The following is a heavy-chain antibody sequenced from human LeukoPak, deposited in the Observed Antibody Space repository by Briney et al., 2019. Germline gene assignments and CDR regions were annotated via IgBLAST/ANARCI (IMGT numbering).Heavy chain of an antibody. CDR3: ATSNDAKIAPFDH. J-gene: IGHJ4*02. Sequence: SETLSLTCTVSGVSMSAYHWSWVRQSPEKGLEWIGCINTKGETSYNPSRKSRVTTSVDTSKSQFSLRLTSVTAADTAVYYCATSNDAKIAPFDHWGQGAPVTVSS. V-gene: IGHV4-4*09. D-gene: IGHD2-21*01. CDR1: GVSMSAYH. CDR2: INTKGET.